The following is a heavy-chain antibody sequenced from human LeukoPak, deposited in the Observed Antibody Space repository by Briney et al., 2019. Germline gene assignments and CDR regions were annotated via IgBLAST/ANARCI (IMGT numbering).Heavy chain of an antibody. CDR3: ARSPPPGYCSSTSCYGGWFDP. D-gene: IGHD2-2*03. CDR2: INAGNGNP. J-gene: IGHJ5*02. Sequence: ASVKVSCKASGYTFTSYAMHWVRQAPGQRLEWMGWINAGNGNPKYSQKFQGRVTITRDTSASTAYMELSSLRSEDTAVYYCARSPPPGYCSSTSCYGGWFDPWGQGTLVTVSS. CDR1: GYTFTSYA. V-gene: IGHV1-3*01.